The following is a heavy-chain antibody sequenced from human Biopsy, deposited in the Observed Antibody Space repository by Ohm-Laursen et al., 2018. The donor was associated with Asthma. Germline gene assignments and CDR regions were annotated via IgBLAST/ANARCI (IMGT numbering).Heavy chain of an antibody. CDR1: GFTFSSYS. CDR3: ASQSSGPDFWSGYYYFDY. CDR2: ISSSSSTI. D-gene: IGHD3-3*01. J-gene: IGHJ4*02. V-gene: IGHV3-48*02. Sequence: SLRLSCAASGFTFSSYSMNWVRQAPGKGLEWVSYISSSSSTIYYADSVKGRFTIPRDNAKNSLYLQMNSLRDEDTAVYYCASQSSGPDFWSGYYYFDYWGQGTLVTVSS.